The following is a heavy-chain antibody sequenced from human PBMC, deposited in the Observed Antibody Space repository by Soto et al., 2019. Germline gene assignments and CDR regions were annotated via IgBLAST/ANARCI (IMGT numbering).Heavy chain of an antibody. Sequence: PSETTSITCAVSGCSICSSNWWSWVRQPPGKGLEWIGEIYHSGSTNYNPSLKSRVTISVDKSKNQFSLKLSSVTAADTAVDYSLRSSIEPRVSMYPFDYWGLGTLVTVSS. CDR3: LRSSIEPRVSMYPFDY. D-gene: IGHD6-6*01. CDR1: GCSICSSNW. J-gene: IGHJ4*02. CDR2: IYHSGST. V-gene: IGHV4-4*02.